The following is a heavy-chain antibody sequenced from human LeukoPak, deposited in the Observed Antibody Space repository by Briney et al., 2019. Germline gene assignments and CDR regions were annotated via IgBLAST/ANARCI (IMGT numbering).Heavy chain of an antibody. CDR3: ARAVLGLFDY. CDR2: INHSGST. CDR1: GGSFSVYY. D-gene: IGHD3-16*01. Sequence: PSETLSLTCSVYGGSFSVYYWRWIRQPPGKGLEWIGDINHSGSTNYNPSLKSRVTISVGTPKNQSSPKLTSATAADTAVYYWARAVLGLFDYWGQGTLVTVSS. J-gene: IGHJ4*02. V-gene: IGHV4-34*01.